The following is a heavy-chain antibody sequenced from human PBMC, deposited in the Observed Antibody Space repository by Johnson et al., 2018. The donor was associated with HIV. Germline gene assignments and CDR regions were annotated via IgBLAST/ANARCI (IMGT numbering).Heavy chain of an antibody. V-gene: IGHV3-11*01. CDR1: GFTFSDYY. CDR3: ARDKVLGYTFGSPRDGFDI. CDR2: ISSSGSTI. J-gene: IGHJ3*02. Sequence: QMLLVESGGGVVQPGGSLRLSCAASGFTFSDYYMSWIRQAPGKVLEWVSYISSSGSTIYYADSVKGRFTISRDNAKNSLYLQMNSLRAEDTAVYYCARDKVLGYTFGSPRDGFDIWGQGTMVTVSS. D-gene: IGHD3-3*01.